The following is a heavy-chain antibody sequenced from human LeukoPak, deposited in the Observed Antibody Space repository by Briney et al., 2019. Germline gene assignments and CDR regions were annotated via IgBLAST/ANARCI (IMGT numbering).Heavy chain of an antibody. CDR1: GFTFSSYS. D-gene: IGHD5-24*01. J-gene: IGHJ3*02. V-gene: IGHV3-48*02. CDR2: ISGTGSII. Sequence: GGSLRLSCAASGFTFSSYSMNWVRQAPGKRLEWISYISGTGSIIYYTPSVKGRFTISRDNGKYSLYLQMNSLRDDDTAVYFCARGTWDGDRTFDIWGQGAMVTVSS. CDR3: ARGTWDGDRTFDI.